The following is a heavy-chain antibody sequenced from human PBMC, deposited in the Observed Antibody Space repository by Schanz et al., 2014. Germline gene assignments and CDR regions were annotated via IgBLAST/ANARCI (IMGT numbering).Heavy chain of an antibody. CDR1: GGSINSGVYR. CDR3: ARLRGGGVIITT. Sequence: QLPLQESGPGLVKASETLSLTCSVSGGSINSGVYRWGWIRQPPGKGLEWIGTMYSSGSTYYNPSLKSRVTIPADPSSTPSPRKFMSVPAADTALYYCARLRGGGVIITTWGQGTLVTVSS. J-gene: IGHJ5*02. V-gene: IGHV4-39*01. D-gene: IGHD3-10*01. CDR2: MYSSGST.